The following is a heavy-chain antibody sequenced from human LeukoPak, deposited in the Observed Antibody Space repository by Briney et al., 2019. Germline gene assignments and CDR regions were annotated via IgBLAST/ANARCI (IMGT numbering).Heavy chain of an antibody. CDR3: VKGGHHFNPFYN. CDR1: GFTFSTSP. CDR2: IHAGGSDP. V-gene: IGHV3-23*01. Sequence: GGPLRLSCAVSGFTFSTSPMAWVRQAPGKGLEWVSSIHAGGSDPFCADSVQGRCTISRDNSKNTLSLQLNNLRAEDTAIYFCVKGGHHFNPFYNWGQGTLVTVSS. J-gene: IGHJ4*02.